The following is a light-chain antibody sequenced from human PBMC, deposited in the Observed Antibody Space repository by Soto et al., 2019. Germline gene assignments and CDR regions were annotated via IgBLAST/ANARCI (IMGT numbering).Light chain of an antibody. V-gene: IGKV1-5*03. CDR3: QQYKSYSSL. Sequence: DIQMTQSPSTLSASVGDRVTITCRASQSINNWLAWYQQKPGKAPKLLIYKASSLESGVPSRFSGSGSGTEFNLSISSLQADDFETYYCQQYKSYSSLFGGGTKVEIK. J-gene: IGKJ4*01. CDR2: KAS. CDR1: QSINNW.